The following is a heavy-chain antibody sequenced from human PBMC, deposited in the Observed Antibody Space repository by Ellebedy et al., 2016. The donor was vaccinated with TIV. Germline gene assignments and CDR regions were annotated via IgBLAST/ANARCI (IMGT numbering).Heavy chain of an antibody. CDR3: ARDTPSDRAVAGIDY. CDR1: GGTFSSYA. J-gene: IGHJ4*02. D-gene: IGHD6-19*01. Sequence: SVKVSCXASGGTFSSYAISWVRQAPGQGLEWMGGIIPIFGTANYAQKLQGRVTMTTDTSTSTAYMELRSLRSDDTAVYYCARDTPSDRAVAGIDYWGQGTLVTVSS. CDR2: IIPIFGTA. V-gene: IGHV1-69*05.